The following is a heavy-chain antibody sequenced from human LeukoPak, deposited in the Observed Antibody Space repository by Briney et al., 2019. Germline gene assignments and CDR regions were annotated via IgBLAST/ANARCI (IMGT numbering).Heavy chain of an antibody. D-gene: IGHD1-1*01. CDR2: ISSSSSTI. V-gene: IGHV3-48*01. Sequence: GGSLRLSCAASGFTFSSYSMNWVRQAPGKGLEWVSYISSSSSTIYYADSVKGRFTISRDNAKNSLYLQMNSLRAEDTAVYYCARGGVSIPLEPWGQRTLVTVSS. J-gene: IGHJ5*02. CDR3: ARGGVSIPLEP. CDR1: GFTFSSYS.